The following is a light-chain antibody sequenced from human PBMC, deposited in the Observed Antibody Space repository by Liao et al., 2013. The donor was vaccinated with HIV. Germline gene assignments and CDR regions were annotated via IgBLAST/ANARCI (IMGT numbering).Light chain of an antibody. CDR1: NIGSKS. J-gene: IGLJ3*02. V-gene: IGLV3-21*04. Sequence: SYVLTQPPSVSVAPGKTARITCGGNNIGSKSVHWYQQKPGQAPVVVISYDSDRPSGIPERFSGSNSGNTATLTISRVEAGDEADYYCQVWDSNSDHPVFGGGTKLTVL. CDR2: YDS. CDR3: QVWDSNSDHPV.